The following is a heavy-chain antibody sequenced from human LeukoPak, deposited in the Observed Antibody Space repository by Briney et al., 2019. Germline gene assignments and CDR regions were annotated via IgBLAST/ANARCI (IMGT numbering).Heavy chain of an antibody. D-gene: IGHD3-3*01. V-gene: IGHV1-2*02. CDR3: ARGAFWSGYSEFDY. J-gene: IGHJ4*02. Sequence: ASVKVSCKASGYTFTGYYMHWVRQAPGQGLEWMGWINPNSGGTNYAQKFQGRVTMTRDMSTSTVYMELSSLRSEDTAVYYCARGAFWSGYSEFDYWGQGTLVTVSS. CDR1: GYTFTGYY. CDR2: INPNSGGT.